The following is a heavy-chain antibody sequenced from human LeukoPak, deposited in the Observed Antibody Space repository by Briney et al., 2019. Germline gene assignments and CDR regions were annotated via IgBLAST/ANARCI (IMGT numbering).Heavy chain of an antibody. CDR1: GFTFSSYG. CDR2: ISGSGGST. Sequence: GGTLRLSCAASGFTFSSYGMSWVRQAPGKGLEWVSAISGSGGSTYYADSVKGRFTISRDNAKNSLYLQMNSLRVEDTALYYCARGDDSNDYWLGGSTYFFDYWGQGIPVTVSS. V-gene: IGHV3-23*01. D-gene: IGHD3-22*01. CDR3: ARGDDSNDYWLGGSTYFFDY. J-gene: IGHJ4*02.